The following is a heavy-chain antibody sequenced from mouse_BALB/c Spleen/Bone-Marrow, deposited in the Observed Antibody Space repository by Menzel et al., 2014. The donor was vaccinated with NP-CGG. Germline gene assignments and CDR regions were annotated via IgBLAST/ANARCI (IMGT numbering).Heavy chain of an antibody. Sequence: VQLQQSGPELVKPGASVKMSCKASGYTFTSYVMHWVKQKPGQGLEWIGYINPYNDGTKYNEKFKGKATLTSDKSSSTAYMELSSLTSEDSAVYYCVRPRQLGLPYYFDYWGQGTPLPVSS. CDR1: GYTFTSYV. CDR3: VRPRQLGLPYYFDY. CDR2: INPYNDGT. J-gene: IGHJ2*01. D-gene: IGHD3-2*01. V-gene: IGHV1-14*01.